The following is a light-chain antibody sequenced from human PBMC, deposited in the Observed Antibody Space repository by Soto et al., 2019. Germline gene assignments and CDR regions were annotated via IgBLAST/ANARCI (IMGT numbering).Light chain of an antibody. Sequence: EIVLTQSPATLSLSPGERATLSCRASQSVSSYLAWYQQKPGQAPRLLIYDASTRATGIPARFSGSGSGTDFTLTIISLEPEDVAVYYCQQHSNCPPYTFGQGTKLEIK. CDR1: QSVSSY. J-gene: IGKJ2*01. V-gene: IGKV3-11*01. CDR2: DAS. CDR3: QQHSNCPPYT.